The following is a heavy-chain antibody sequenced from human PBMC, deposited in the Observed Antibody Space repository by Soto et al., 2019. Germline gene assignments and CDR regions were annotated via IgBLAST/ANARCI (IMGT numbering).Heavy chain of an antibody. Sequence: SETLSLTCTVSGGSISSYYWSWIRQPPGKGLEWIGYIYYSGSTNYNPSLKSRVTISVDTSKNQFSLKLSSVTAADTAVYYCARDLRGGYYYDSSGQYNWFDPWGQGTLVTVSS. D-gene: IGHD3-22*01. CDR1: GGSISSYY. CDR2: IYYSGST. CDR3: ARDLRGGYYYDSSGQYNWFDP. V-gene: IGHV4-59*12. J-gene: IGHJ5*02.